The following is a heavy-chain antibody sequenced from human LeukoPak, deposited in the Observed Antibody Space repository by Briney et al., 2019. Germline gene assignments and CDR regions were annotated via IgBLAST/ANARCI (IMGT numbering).Heavy chain of an antibody. J-gene: IGHJ4*02. Sequence: SQTLSLTCAISGDSVSSNSAAWNWIRQSPSRGLEWLGRTYYRSKWYNDYAVSVKSRITINPDTSKNQFSLQLNSVTPEDTAVYYCARDRPYSSSSMYYFDYWGQGTLVTVSS. V-gene: IGHV6-1*01. D-gene: IGHD6-13*01. CDR1: GDSVSSNSAA. CDR3: ARDRPYSSSSMYYFDY. CDR2: TYYRSKWYN.